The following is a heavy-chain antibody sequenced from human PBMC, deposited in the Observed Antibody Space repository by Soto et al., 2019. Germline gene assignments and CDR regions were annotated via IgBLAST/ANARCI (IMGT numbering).Heavy chain of an antibody. CDR2: IYYSGRT. Sequence: QVQLQESGPGLVKPSETLSLTCTVSGGSIRDYFWTWIRQPPGKGLEWIGYIYYSGRTNYNPSLKSRVSISVDTSKNHFSLQLRSVTAADTAVYYCARVSGDDFGDSGGFDYWGQGTLVTVSS. D-gene: IGHD4-17*01. CDR3: ARVSGDDFGDSGGFDY. CDR1: GGSIRDYF. V-gene: IGHV4-59*01. J-gene: IGHJ4*02.